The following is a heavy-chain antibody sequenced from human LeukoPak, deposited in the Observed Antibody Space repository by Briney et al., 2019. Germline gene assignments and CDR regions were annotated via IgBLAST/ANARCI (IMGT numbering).Heavy chain of an antibody. CDR3: ARRLYDSSGYYYVAAFDI. CDR2: INPNSGGT. V-gene: IGHV1-2*02. Sequence: ASVKVSCKASGYTFTVYYMHWVRQAPGQGLEGMGWINPNSGGTNYAQKFQGRVTMTRDTSISTAYMELSRLRSDDTAVYYCARRLYDSSGYYYVAAFDIWGQGTMVTVSS. CDR1: GYTFTVYY. D-gene: IGHD3-22*01. J-gene: IGHJ3*02.